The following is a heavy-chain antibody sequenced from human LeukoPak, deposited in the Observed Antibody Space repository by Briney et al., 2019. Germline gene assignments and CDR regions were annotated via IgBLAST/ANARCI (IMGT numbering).Heavy chain of an antibody. CDR1: GYTFTSYG. CDR3: AGALYYYYGMDV. Sequence: ASVKVSCKASGYTFTSYGISWVRQAPGQGLEWMGWISAYNGNTNYAQKLQGRVTMTTDTSTSTAYMELRSLRSEDTAVYYCAGALYYYYGMDVWGQGTTVTVSS. CDR2: ISAYNGNT. V-gene: IGHV1-18*01. J-gene: IGHJ6*02.